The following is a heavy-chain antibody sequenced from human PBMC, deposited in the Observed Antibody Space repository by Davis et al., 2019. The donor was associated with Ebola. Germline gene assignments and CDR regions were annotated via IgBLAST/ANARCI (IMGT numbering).Heavy chain of an antibody. J-gene: IGHJ5*02. Sequence: PSETLSLTCTVSGGSISSHYWSWIRQPPGKGLEWIGYIYYSGSTNYNPSLKSRVTISVDTSKNQFSLKLSSVTAADTAVYYCARDVTIFGVVILPLNNWFDPWGQGTLVTVSS. V-gene: IGHV4-59*11. CDR3: ARDVTIFGVVILPLNNWFDP. D-gene: IGHD3-3*01. CDR1: GGSISSHY. CDR2: IYYSGST.